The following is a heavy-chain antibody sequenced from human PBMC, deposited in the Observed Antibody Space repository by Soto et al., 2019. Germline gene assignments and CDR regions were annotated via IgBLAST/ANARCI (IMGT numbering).Heavy chain of an antibody. D-gene: IGHD1-1*01. J-gene: IGHJ6*02. CDR3: ARRLSGPKEEYNAYYFYGLDV. CDR2: IDPSDSYT. V-gene: IGHV5-10-1*01. CDR1: GYSFTSHW. Sequence: PGEALKISCQGSGYSFTSHWITWVRQTPGKGLEWMGRIDPSDSYTNYSPSFQGRVTISADRSISTAFLQWSSLEASDTAIYYCARRLSGPKEEYNAYYFYGLDVWGQGTTVSVPS.